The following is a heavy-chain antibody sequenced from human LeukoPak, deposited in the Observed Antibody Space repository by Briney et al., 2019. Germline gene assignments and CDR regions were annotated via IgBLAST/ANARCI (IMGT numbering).Heavy chain of an antibody. CDR2: IYYSGGT. CDR3: ARRAAAVGTYYMDV. CDR1: GGSISSYY. D-gene: IGHD6-13*01. V-gene: IGHV4-59*01. Sequence: SETLSLTCTVSGGSISSYYWNWIRQPPGKGLEWIGYIYYSGGTNYNPSLKSRVTIAVDTSKNQFSLKLSSVTAADTAVYYCARRAAAVGTYYMDVWGKGTTVTASS. J-gene: IGHJ6*03.